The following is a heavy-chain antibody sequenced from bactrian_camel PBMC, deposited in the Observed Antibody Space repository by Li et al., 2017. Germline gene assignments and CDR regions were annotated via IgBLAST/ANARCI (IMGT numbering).Heavy chain of an antibody. V-gene: IGHV3S31*01. CDR2: SKTGGAHF. CDR1: GYDVSADC. J-gene: IGHJ4*01. CDR3: AASGPWRWGSDDGVTCDQWNRYNS. Sequence: EVQLVESGGGSVETGGSLTLSCVASGYDVSADCMSWFRQIPGKEREGVAMSKTGGAHFWYADSVKGRVTISQDTDKNALYLEMNSLAPEDTAMYYCAASGPWRWGSDDGVTCDQWNRYNSWGQGTQVTVS. D-gene: IGHD1*01.